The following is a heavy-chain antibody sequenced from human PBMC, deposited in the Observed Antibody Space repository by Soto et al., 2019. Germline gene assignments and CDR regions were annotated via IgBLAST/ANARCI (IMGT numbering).Heavy chain of an antibody. CDR1: GYAFSTYG. D-gene: IGHD1-26*01. Sequence: QVQLVQSATEVKKPGASVKVSCKASGYAFSTYGISWVRQAPGQGLEWMGWISAYNGNTNYAQKLQDRVTMTTDTSTSTAYMELRSMRSDDTAVYYCARSSGTSYIWFDPWGQGTLVTVSS. CDR2: ISAYNGNT. CDR3: ARSSGTSYIWFDP. V-gene: IGHV1-18*01. J-gene: IGHJ5*02.